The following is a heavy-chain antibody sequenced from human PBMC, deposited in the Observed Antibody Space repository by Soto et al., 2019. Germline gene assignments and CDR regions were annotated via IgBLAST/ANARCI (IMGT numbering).Heavy chain of an antibody. D-gene: IGHD2-15*01. Sequence: QKISYKVTGDNFTNYWGAWVRQIPGKGLEWMGIVFPVDSETRYTPSFQGEVTFSADQSTGTAFLQWTSLKAPDTATYYCARRNLYCSCEACYGTNDLDFWGQATKVTVSS. V-gene: IGHV5-51*01. CDR2: VFPVDSET. J-gene: IGHJ4*02. CDR3: ARRNLYCSCEACYGTNDLDF. CDR1: GDNFTNYW.